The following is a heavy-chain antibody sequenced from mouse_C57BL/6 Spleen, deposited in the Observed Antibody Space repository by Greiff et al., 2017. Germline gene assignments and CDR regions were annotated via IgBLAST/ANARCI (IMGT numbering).Heavy chain of an antibody. CDR1: GYTFTSYW. Sequence: VQLQQPGAELVKPGASVKMSCKASGYTFTSYWITWVKQRPGQGLEWIGDIYPGSGSTTYNEKFKSKATLTVDTSSSTAYMQLCSLTSEDSAVYYCVRSIGSYGSSYWFAYWGQGTLVTVSA. V-gene: IGHV1-55*01. J-gene: IGHJ3*01. D-gene: IGHD1-1*01. CDR3: VRSIGSYGSSYWFAY. CDR2: IYPGSGST.